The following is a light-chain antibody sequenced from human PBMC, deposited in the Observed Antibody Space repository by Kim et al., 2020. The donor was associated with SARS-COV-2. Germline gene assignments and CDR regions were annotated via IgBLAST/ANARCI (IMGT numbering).Light chain of an antibody. CDR3: NSRESSANHWM. Sequence: SSELTQDPVVSVALGQTVRITCQGDSLRNYYASWYQQKPGQAPVLVFYGKNNRPSGIPDRFSGSYSGNTASLTITAAQAEDEADYYCNSRESSANHWMFGGGTQLTVL. CDR1: SLRNYY. CDR2: GKN. V-gene: IGLV3-19*01. J-gene: IGLJ3*02.